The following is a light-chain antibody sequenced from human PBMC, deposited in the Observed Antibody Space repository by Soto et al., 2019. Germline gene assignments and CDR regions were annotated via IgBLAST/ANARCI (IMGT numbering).Light chain of an antibody. CDR1: QGISSF. CDR2: GAS. CDR3: QQLDSYPLT. J-gene: IGKJ4*01. Sequence: IQLTQSPSSLSASVRDRVTITCRASQGISSFLAWFQQKPGKAPKLLISGASTLQSGVPSRFSGRGSGTDFTLTISSLLPEDIATYYCQQLDSYPLTFGGGTKVQIK. V-gene: IGKV1-9*01.